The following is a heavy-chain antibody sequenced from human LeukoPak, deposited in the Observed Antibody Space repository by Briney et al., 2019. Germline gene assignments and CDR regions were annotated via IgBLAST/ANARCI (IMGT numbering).Heavy chain of an antibody. J-gene: IGHJ4*02. D-gene: IGHD6-19*01. Sequence: GGSLRLSCAASAFTFSTYSMNWVRQAPGQGLDWVSSISRSSTYIYYADSVKGRFTISRDNAKNSLYLQMNSLGADDTAVYYCARAYNSGWYEDGPLDYWGQGALVTVSS. CDR3: ARAYNSGWYEDGPLDY. V-gene: IGHV3-21*04. CDR2: ISRSSTYI. CDR1: AFTFSTYS.